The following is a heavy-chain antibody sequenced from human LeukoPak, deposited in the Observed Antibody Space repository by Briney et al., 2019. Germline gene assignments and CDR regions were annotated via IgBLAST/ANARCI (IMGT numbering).Heavy chain of an antibody. CDR3: AKTSDYYFSFDY. V-gene: IGHV3-53*01. CDR1: GFTVSSNY. D-gene: IGHD3-22*01. J-gene: IGHJ4*02. CDR2: MCSGGST. Sequence: GGSLRLSCAASGFTVSSNYMTWVRQAPGRGLEWVSTMCSGGSTYYADSVKGRFTISRDSSKNTLYLQMNSLRAEDTAVYYCAKTSDYYFSFDYWGQGTLVTVSS.